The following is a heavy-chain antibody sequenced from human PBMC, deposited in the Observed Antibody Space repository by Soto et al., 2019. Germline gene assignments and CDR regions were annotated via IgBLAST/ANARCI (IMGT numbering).Heavy chain of an antibody. Sequence: PPGKGLEWIGSIYYSGSNYYNPSITSRVTISVDKSKNQLSLKLSSVTAADTAVYYCAKHGNRSSCPWLASWRNGTLVIGFS. V-gene: IGHV4-39*01. J-gene: IGHJ5*01. D-gene: IGHD6-6*01. CDR2: IYYSGSN. CDR3: AKHGNRSSCPWLAS.